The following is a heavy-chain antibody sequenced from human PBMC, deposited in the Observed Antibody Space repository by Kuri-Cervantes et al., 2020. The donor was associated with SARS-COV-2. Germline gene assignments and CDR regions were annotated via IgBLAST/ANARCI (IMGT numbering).Heavy chain of an antibody. Sequence: GSLRLSCTVSGGSISSSSYYWGWIRQPPGKGLEWIGYIYYSGSTNYNPSLKSRVTISVDTSKNQFSLKLSSVTAADTAVYYCARGQARLRGWFDPWGQGTLVTVSS. V-gene: IGHV4-61*05. CDR2: IYYSGST. D-gene: IGHD6-25*01. CDR1: GGSISSSSYY. J-gene: IGHJ5*02. CDR3: ARGQARLRGWFDP.